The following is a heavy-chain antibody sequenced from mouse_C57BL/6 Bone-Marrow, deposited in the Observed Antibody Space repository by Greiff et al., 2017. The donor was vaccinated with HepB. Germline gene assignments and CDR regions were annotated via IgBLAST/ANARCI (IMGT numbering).Heavy chain of an antibody. CDR1: GFNIKDDY. J-gene: IGHJ4*01. Sequence: EVQLQQSGAELVRPGASVKLSCTASGFNIKDDYMHWVKQRPEQGLEWIGWIDPENGDTEYASKFQGKATITADTSSNTAYLQLSSLTSEDTAVYYCTTNLYYDYDDYAMDYWGQGTSVTVSS. CDR3: TTNLYYDYDDYAMDY. CDR2: IDPENGDT. D-gene: IGHD2-4*01. V-gene: IGHV14-4*01.